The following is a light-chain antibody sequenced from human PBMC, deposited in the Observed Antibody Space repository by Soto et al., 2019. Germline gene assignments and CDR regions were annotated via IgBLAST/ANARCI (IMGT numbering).Light chain of an antibody. J-gene: IGKJ1*01. CDR3: QQSYTSPWT. CDR1: QSVSKS. V-gene: IGKV1-39*01. CDR2: AAS. Sequence: DIQMTQSPSSLSASVGDRVTITCRASQSVSKSLNWYQQKSGKAPKLLIFAASSLQSGVPARISGSGSGTDFTLTITNIQPEDFATYHCQQSYTSPWTFGQGTQVKIK.